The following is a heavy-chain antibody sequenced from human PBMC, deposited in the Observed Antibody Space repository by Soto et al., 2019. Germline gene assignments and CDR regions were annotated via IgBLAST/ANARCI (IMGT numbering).Heavy chain of an antibody. V-gene: IGHV1-69*13. CDR3: ASEDIVVVPAPNYYYGMDV. J-gene: IGHJ6*02. D-gene: IGHD2-2*01. Sequence: GASVKVSCKASGGTFSSYAISWVRQAPGQGLEWMGGIIPIFGTANYAQKFQGRVTITADESTSTAYMELSSLRSEDTAVYYCASEDIVVVPAPNYYYGMDVWGQGTTVTVSS. CDR2: IIPIFGTA. CDR1: GGTFSSYA.